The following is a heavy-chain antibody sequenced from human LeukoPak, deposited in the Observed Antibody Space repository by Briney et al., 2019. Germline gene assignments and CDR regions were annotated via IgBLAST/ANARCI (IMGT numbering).Heavy chain of an antibody. J-gene: IGHJ4*02. CDR3: ARVRYCSGGSCPLFDY. Sequence: SGTLSLTCAVSGGSISSSNRWSWVRQPPGKGLEWIGEIYHSGSTNYNPSLKSRVTISVDKSKNQFSLKLSSVTAADTAVYYCARVRYCSGGSCPLFDYWGQGTLVTVSS. CDR1: GGSISSSNR. V-gene: IGHV4-4*02. D-gene: IGHD2-15*01. CDR2: IYHSGST.